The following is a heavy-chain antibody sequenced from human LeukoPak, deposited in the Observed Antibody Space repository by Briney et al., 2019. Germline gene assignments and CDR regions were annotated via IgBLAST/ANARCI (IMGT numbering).Heavy chain of an antibody. CDR2: INAGNGNT. CDR1: GYTVTRYA. J-gene: IGHJ4*02. D-gene: IGHD4/OR15-4a*01. CDR3: ARVPLNHGLWCGAGGYFDY. Sequence: ASVTVSCKASGYTVTRYAMHWVRQAPGQRLEWMGWINAGNGNTKYSPKSQGRVTITRDTSASTAYMQLSSLSSEDTAVYYCARVPLNHGLWCGAGGYFDYWGQGTLVTVSS. V-gene: IGHV1-3*01.